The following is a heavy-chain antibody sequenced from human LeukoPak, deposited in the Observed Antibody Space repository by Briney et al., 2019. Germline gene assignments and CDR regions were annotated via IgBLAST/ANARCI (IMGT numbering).Heavy chain of an antibody. CDR2: ISYDGSNK. Sequence: GGSLRLSCAASGFTFSSYGMHWVRQAPGKGLEWVAVISYDGSNKYYADSVKGRFTISRDNSKNTLYLQMNSLRAEDTAVYYCAKDIRAYDSSGYSAFDIWGQGAMVTVSS. D-gene: IGHD3-22*01. V-gene: IGHV3-30*18. CDR3: AKDIRAYDSSGYSAFDI. CDR1: GFTFSSYG. J-gene: IGHJ3*02.